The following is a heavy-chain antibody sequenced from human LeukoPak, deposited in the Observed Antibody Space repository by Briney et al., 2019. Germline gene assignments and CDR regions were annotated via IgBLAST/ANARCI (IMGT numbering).Heavy chain of an antibody. J-gene: IGHJ4*02. V-gene: IGHV1-2*02. CDR2: INPNSGGT. CDR1: GYTLTGYY. D-gene: IGHD5-12*01. Sequence: ASVKVSCKASGYTLTGYYMHWVRQAPGQGLEWMGWINPNSGGTNYAQKFQGRVTMTRDTSISTAYMELSRLRSDDTAVYYCARVISVATITDFDYWGQGTLVTVSS. CDR3: ARVISVATITDFDY.